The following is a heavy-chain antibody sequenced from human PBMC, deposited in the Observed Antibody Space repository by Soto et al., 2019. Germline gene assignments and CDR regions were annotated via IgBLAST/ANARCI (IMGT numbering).Heavy chain of an antibody. V-gene: IGHV3-21*01. D-gene: IGHD3-9*01. Sequence: PGRSLRLSCAASGFGFSSYTLDGVRQAPGKGLEWISSISSGSSYIYYADSLKGRFTISRNNAKKSLYLQMNSLRAEDTAVYYGARVSIDSPKVSADWGQPTVVMVAS. CDR2: ISSGSSYI. CDR1: GFGFSSYT. CDR3: ARVSIDSPKVSAD. J-gene: IGHJ4*02.